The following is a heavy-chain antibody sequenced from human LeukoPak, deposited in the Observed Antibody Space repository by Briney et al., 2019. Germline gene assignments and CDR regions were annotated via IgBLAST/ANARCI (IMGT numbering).Heavy chain of an antibody. CDR2: IYTSGST. CDR1: GGSISSYY. D-gene: IGHD3-3*01. V-gene: IGHV4-4*07. Sequence: SETLSLTCTVSGGSISSYYWSWIRQPAGKGLEWIGRIYTSGSTNYNPSLKSRVTISVDTSKNQFSLKLSSVTAADTAVYYCARAETTIFGVVIITPWAYWGQGTLVTVSS. J-gene: IGHJ4*02. CDR3: ARAETTIFGVVIITPWAY.